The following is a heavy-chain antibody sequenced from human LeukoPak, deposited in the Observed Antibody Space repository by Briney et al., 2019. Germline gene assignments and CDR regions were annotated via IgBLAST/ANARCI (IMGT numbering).Heavy chain of an antibody. D-gene: IGHD2-21*02. J-gene: IGHJ4*02. V-gene: IGHV3-23*01. CDR3: AKDVAPYCGGDCLSFDY. Sequence: GGSLRLSCAASGFTFSTYGMTWVRQAPGKGLEWVSAIGASGRDTYYADSVKGRFTISRDNYKNTLYLQMNSLRAEDTAVYYCAKDVAPYCGGDCLSFDYWGQGTLVTVSS. CDR1: GFTFSTYG. CDR2: IGASGRDT.